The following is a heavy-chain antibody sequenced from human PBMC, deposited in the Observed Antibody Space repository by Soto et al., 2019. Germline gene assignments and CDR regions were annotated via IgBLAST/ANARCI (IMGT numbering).Heavy chain of an antibody. CDR1: GGTFSSYT. J-gene: IGHJ5*02. Sequence: ASVKVSCKASGGTFSSYTISWVRQAPGQGLEWMGRIIPILGIANYAQKFQGRVTITADKSTSTAYMELSSLRSEDTAVYYCAREGIVVVPAAIGYWFDLWGQGTLVTVSS. D-gene: IGHD2-2*02. CDR3: AREGIVVVPAAIGYWFDL. V-gene: IGHV1-69*04. CDR2: IIPILGIA.